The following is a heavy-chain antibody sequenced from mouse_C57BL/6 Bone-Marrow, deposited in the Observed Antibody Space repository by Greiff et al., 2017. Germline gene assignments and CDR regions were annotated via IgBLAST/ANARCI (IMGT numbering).Heavy chain of an antibody. CDR3: TRDDYFYYYAMDY. Sequence: QVQLKESGAELVRPGASVTLSCKASGYTFTDYEMHWVKQTPVHGLEWIGAIDPETGGTAYNQKFKGKAILTADKSSSPAYMELRSLTSEDSAVYYCTRDDYFYYYAMDYWGQGTSVTVSS. CDR2: IDPETGGT. J-gene: IGHJ4*01. CDR1: GYTFTDYE. D-gene: IGHD2-4*01. V-gene: IGHV1-15*01.